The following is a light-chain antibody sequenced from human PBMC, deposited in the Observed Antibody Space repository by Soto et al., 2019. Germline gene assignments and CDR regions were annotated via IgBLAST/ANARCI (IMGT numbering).Light chain of an antibody. Sequence: NFMLTQPHSVSESPGKTVTISCTGSSGSIASNYVQWFQQRPGSAPTTVIYEDNKRPSGVPDRFSGSIDSSSNSASLTISGLKTEDEADYYGQSYGDNNQVFGGGTQLTVL. CDR1: SGSIASNY. J-gene: IGLJ3*02. V-gene: IGLV6-57*02. CDR2: EDN. CDR3: QSYGDNNQV.